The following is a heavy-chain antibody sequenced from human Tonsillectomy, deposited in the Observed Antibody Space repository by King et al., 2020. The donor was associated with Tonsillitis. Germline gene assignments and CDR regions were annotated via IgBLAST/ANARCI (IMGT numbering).Heavy chain of an antibody. D-gene: IGHD6-19*01. V-gene: IGHV1-18*04. J-gene: IGHJ6*02. Sequence: QLVQSGAEVKKPGASVTVSCKASGYTLTNYGISWVRQAPGQGLEWMGWISAYNVNTNSAQKFQGRVTMTTDTSTSTAYMELRSLRSDDTAVYYCARRIAVAGTGYYYGMDVWGQGTTVTVSS. CDR1: GYTLTNYG. CDR3: ARRIAVAGTGYYYGMDV. CDR2: ISAYNVNT.